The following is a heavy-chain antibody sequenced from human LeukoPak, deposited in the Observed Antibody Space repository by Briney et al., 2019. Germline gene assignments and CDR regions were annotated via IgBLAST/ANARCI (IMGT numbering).Heavy chain of an antibody. D-gene: IGHD6-13*01. V-gene: IGHV3-21*04. CDR3: AKGTHSSSWHWFDP. J-gene: IGHJ5*02. CDR2: IDSSGDVI. Sequence: GGSLRLSCAASGFSFSSYAMHWVRQAPGEGLEWLSYIDSSGDVIYYADSVKGRFTISRDNGKNSLYLQMNSLRVEDTAVYYCAKGTHSSSWHWFDPWGRGTLVTVSS. CDR1: GFSFSSYA.